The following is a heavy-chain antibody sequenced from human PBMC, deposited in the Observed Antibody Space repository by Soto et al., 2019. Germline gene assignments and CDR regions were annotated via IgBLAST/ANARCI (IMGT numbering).Heavy chain of an antibody. V-gene: IGHV4-39*07. CDR1: GGSISSGRYS. Sequence: PSETLSLTCTVSGGSISSGRYSGSWIRQRPGKGLEWIGEINHSGSTNYNPSLRSRVTISVDTSKNQFSLKLSSVTAADTGVYYCARGQEGVVATHWDQGALVTVS. CDR3: ARGQEGVVATH. CDR2: INHSGST. D-gene: IGHD5-12*01. J-gene: IGHJ4*02.